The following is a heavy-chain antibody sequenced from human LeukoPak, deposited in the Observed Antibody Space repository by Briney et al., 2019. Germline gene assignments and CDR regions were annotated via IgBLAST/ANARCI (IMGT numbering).Heavy chain of an antibody. Sequence: PSETLSLTCAVYGGSFSGYYWSWIRQPPGKGLEWIGEINHSGSTNYNPSLKSRVTISVDTSKNQFSLKLSSVTAADTAVYYCARLYKWQRYYYDSSGENFDYWGQGTLVTVSS. CDR1: GGSFSGYY. D-gene: IGHD3-22*01. V-gene: IGHV4-34*01. J-gene: IGHJ4*02. CDR2: INHSGST. CDR3: ARLYKWQRYYYDSSGENFDY.